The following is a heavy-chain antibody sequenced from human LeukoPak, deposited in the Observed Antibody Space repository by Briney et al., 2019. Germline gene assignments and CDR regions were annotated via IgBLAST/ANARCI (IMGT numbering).Heavy chain of an antibody. CDR3: ASVDWLFHRGYY. CDR1: GGSISSSSYY. D-gene: IGHD3-9*01. V-gene: IGHV4-39*01. J-gene: IGHJ4*02. Sequence: SETLSLTCTVSGGSISSSSYYWGWIRQPPGKGLEWIGSIYYSGSTYYNPSLKSRVTISVDTSKNQFSLKLSSVTAADTAVYYCASVDWLFHRGYYWGQGTLVTVSS. CDR2: IYYSGST.